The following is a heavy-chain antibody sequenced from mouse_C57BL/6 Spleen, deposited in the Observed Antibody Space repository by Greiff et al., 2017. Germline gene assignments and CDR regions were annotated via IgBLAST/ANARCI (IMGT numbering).Heavy chain of an antibody. J-gene: IGHJ3*01. CDR3: TTRKTAQASFGY. V-gene: IGHV14-4*01. CDR1: GFNIKDDY. CDR2: IDPENGDT. Sequence: VQLKQSGAELVRPGASVKLSCTASGFNIKDDYMHWVKQRPEQGLEWIGWIDPENGDTEYASKFQGKATITADTSSNTAYLQLSSLTSEDTAVYYCTTRKTAQASFGYWGQGTLVTVSA. D-gene: IGHD3-2*02.